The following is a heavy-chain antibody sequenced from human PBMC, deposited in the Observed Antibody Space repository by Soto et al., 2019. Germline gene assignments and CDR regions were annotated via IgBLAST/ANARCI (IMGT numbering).Heavy chain of an antibody. CDR3: ATSTSVTFDS. D-gene: IGHD4-4*01. J-gene: IGHJ4*02. CDR2: IAYDGRTK. CDR1: GFTFQNHA. Sequence: QVQLMESGGGVVQPGKSLRLSCVASGFTFQNHAMYWIRQAPGKGLEWVALIAYDGRTKYSDAVRGRFAVSRDNSKSTQYLQMNSLRPEDTAVYYCATSTSVTFDSWGQGALVIVSS. V-gene: IGHV3-30*09.